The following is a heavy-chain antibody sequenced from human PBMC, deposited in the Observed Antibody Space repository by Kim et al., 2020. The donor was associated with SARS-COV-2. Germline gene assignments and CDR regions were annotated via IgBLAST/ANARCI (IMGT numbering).Heavy chain of an antibody. Sequence: SETLSLTCTVSGGSIITSSYYWGWIRQPPGKGLEWIGNIYYSGSTYSNPSLKSRVTISIDTSKNQFSLNLRSVTAADTAIYYCARRKGNCDLLDYWGRGTLVTVSS. CDR2: IYYSGST. J-gene: IGHJ4*02. D-gene: IGHD1-20*01. CDR3: ARRKGNCDLLDY. CDR1: GGSIITSSYY. V-gene: IGHV4-39*01.